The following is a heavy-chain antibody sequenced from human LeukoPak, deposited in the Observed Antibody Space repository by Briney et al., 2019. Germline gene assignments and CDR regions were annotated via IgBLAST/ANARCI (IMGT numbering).Heavy chain of an antibody. J-gene: IGHJ4*02. D-gene: IGHD6-19*01. Sequence: GGSLRLSCAASGFTFSSYSMNWVRRAPGKGLEWVSSISSSSSYIYYADSVKGRFTISRDNAKNSLYLQMNSLRAEDTAVYYCARLGGSSGWRPKDYWGQGTLVTVSS. CDR2: ISSSSSYI. CDR3: ARLGGSSGWRPKDY. CDR1: GFTFSSYS. V-gene: IGHV3-21*01.